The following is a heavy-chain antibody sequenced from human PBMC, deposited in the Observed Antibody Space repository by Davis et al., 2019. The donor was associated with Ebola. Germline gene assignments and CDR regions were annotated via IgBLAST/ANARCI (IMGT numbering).Heavy chain of an antibody. V-gene: IGHV1-18*04. CDR1: GYTFTSYG. D-gene: IGHD2-8*01. Sequence: ASVKVSCKASGYTFTSYGISWVRQAPGQGLEWMGWISAYNGNTNYAQKLQGRVTMTTDTSTSTAYMELRSLRSDDTAVYYCAREWPHCTNGVCHIDYWGQGTLVTVSS. CDR3: AREWPHCTNGVCHIDY. J-gene: IGHJ4*02. CDR2: ISAYNGNT.